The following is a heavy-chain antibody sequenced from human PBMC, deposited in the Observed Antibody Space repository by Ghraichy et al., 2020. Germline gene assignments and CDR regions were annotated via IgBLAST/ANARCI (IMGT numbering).Heavy chain of an antibody. CDR1: GFTFTTYA. J-gene: IGHJ4*02. V-gene: IGHV3-23*01. CDR3: AKVGDSSGWFLGM. Sequence: GGSLRLSCAASGFTFTTYAMSWVRQAPGKGLEWVSLISDSGVSTYYADSVQGRFTITRDNSKEALFLQLNGLRAEDTATYYCAKVGDSSGWFLGMWGQGTLVTVSS. CDR2: ISDSGVST. D-gene: IGHD6-19*01.